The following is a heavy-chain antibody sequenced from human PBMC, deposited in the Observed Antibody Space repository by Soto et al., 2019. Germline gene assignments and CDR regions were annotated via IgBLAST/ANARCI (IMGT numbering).Heavy chain of an antibody. CDR1: GFTFDDYA. CDR2: ISWNSGSI. CDR3: AKAGPAAMSYYYMDV. Sequence: GGSLRLSCAASGFTFDDYAMHWVRQAPGKGLEWVSGISWNSGSIGYADSVKGRFTISRDNAKNSLYLQMNSLRAEDTALYYCAKAGPAAMSYYYMDVWGKGTTVTVSS. V-gene: IGHV3-9*01. D-gene: IGHD2-2*01. J-gene: IGHJ6*03.